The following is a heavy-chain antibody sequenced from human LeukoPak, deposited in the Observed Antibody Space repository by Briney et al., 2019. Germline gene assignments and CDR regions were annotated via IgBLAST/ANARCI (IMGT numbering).Heavy chain of an antibody. CDR1: GFAFSNNA. CDR2: ISYDGSVK. D-gene: IGHD5-12*01. Sequence: GGSLRLSCAASGFAFSNNAMHWVRQAPGKGLEWVAVISYDGSVKNYGESVKGRFTISRDNSKSTLYLEMNTLGAEDTAVYYCAKDRTEKWIHDFDYWGQGILVTVSS. J-gene: IGHJ4*02. V-gene: IGHV3-30*18. CDR3: AKDRTEKWIHDFDY.